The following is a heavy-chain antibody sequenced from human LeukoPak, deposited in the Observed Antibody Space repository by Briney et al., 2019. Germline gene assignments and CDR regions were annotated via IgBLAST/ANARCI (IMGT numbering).Heavy chain of an antibody. CDR2: ISSSSDYK. J-gene: IGHJ4*02. D-gene: IGHD2-21*02. V-gene: IGHV3-11*06. CDR3: AVHCDGNCYRSDY. CDR1: GFSFSDPY. Sequence: GGSLRLSCSAFGFSFSDPYMSWIRQTPEEGLEWLSYISSSSDYKNYADSLKDRFTISRDNAKNSLYLQMNSLRAEDTAVYFCAVHCDGNCYRSDYWGQGTLVTVSS.